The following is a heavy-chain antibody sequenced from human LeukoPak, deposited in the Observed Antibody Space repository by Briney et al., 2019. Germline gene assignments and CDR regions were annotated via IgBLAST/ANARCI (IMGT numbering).Heavy chain of an antibody. Sequence: ASVKVSCKASGYTFTSYDINWVRQATGQGLEWMGWMNPNSGNTGYAQKFQGRVTMTRDMSTSTVYMELSSLRSDDTAVYYCARDNSVGDYAWWFDPWGQGTLVTVSS. J-gene: IGHJ5*02. V-gene: IGHV1-8*01. CDR1: GYTFTSYD. D-gene: IGHD1-26*01. CDR2: MNPNSGNT. CDR3: ARDNSVGDYAWWFDP.